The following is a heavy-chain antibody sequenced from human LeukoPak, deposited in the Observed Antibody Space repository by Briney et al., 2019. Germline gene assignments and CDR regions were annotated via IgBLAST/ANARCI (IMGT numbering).Heavy chain of an antibody. Sequence: PGGSLRLSCAASGFTFSGFWMHWVRQAPGKGLVWVSCISFDGSDATYADSVKGRFTISRDNSKNTLWLQMNSLRAEDTAVYYCAKDPSDIVVVPAAPRFDYWGQGTLVTVSS. J-gene: IGHJ4*02. V-gene: IGHV3-74*01. CDR1: GFTFSGFW. CDR3: AKDPSDIVVVPAAPRFDY. D-gene: IGHD2-2*01. CDR2: ISFDGSDA.